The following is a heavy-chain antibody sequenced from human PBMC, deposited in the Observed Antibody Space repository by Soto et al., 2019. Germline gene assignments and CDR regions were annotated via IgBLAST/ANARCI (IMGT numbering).Heavy chain of an antibody. CDR3: AKGYDFWSGYRYYMDV. V-gene: IGHV3-23*01. J-gene: IGHJ6*03. Sequence: GGSLRLSCAASGFTFSSYAMSWGRQAPGKGLEWVSAISGSGGSTYYADSVKGRFTISRDNSKNTLYLQMNSLRAEDTAVYYCAKGYDFWSGYRYYMDVWGKGTTVTVSS. D-gene: IGHD3-3*01. CDR2: ISGSGGST. CDR1: GFTFSSYA.